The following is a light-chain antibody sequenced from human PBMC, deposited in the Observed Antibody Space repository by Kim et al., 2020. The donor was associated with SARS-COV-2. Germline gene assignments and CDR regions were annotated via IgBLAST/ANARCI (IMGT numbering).Light chain of an antibody. J-gene: IGKJ1*01. V-gene: IGKV4-1*01. CDR1: QSVLSSSNSKNF. Sequence: DIVMTQSPDSLAVSLGERATINCKSSQSVLSSSNSKNFLAWYQQKPGQPPKLLIYWASTRESGVPDRFSGSGSGTDFTLTITSLQAEDVAVYYCQKYYTTQWPLGQGNKVDIK. CDR2: WAS. CDR3: QKYYTTQWP.